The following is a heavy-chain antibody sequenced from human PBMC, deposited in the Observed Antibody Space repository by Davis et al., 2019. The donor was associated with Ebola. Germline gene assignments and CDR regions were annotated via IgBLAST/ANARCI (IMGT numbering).Heavy chain of an antibody. CDR3: ARESVNIVAS. Sequence: GESLKISCAASGFTFSSYWMSWVRQAPGKGLEWVANIKQDGSEKYYVDSVKGRFTISRDNAKNSLYLQMNSLRAEDTAEYYCARESVNIVASWGQGTLVTVSS. D-gene: IGHD5-12*01. CDR1: GFTFSSYW. V-gene: IGHV3-7*01. CDR2: IKQDGSEK. J-gene: IGHJ4*02.